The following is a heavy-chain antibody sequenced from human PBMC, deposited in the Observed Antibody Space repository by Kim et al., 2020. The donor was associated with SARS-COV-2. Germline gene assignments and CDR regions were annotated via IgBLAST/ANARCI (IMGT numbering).Heavy chain of an antibody. CDR2: ITINGSNY. V-gene: IGHV3-30*04. J-gene: IGHJ6*01. Sequence: GGSLRLSCAASGFTFRSYAMNWVRQSPGKGLEWVAVITINGSNYYYAESVKGRFTISRDNSQNTLYLQMNSLRPEDAAVYYCVRAMNPYCSFDGTGYY. CDR1: GFTFRSYA. CDR3: VRAMNPYCSFDGTGYY. D-gene: IGHD3-22*01.